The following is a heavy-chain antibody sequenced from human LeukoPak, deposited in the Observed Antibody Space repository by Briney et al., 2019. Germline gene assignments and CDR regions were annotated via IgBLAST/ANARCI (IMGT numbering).Heavy chain of an antibody. Sequence: PGGSLRLSCVASGFSFSSYNMNWVRQAPGKGLEWVSYISSSGSTIYYADSVKGRFTISRDNAKNSLYLQMNSLRAEDTAVYYCARMTVYMGYPLGQGTLVTVSS. CDR2: ISSSGSTI. CDR1: GFSFSSYN. J-gene: IGHJ5*02. D-gene: IGHD1-14*01. V-gene: IGHV3-48*04. CDR3: ARMTVYMGYP.